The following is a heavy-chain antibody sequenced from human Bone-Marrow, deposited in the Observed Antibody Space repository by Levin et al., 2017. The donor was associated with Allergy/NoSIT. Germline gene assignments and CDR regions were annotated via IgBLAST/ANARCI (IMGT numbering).Heavy chain of an antibody. J-gene: IGHJ3*01. CDR2: ISSSSSTI. CDR3: ARDFAETAADA. D-gene: IGHD6-13*01. CDR1: GFTFSSYS. V-gene: IGHV3-48*01. Sequence: GESLKISCAASGFTFSSYSMTWVRQAPGKGLEWVSYISSSSSTINYADSVKDRFTISRDNAKDSLYLQMNSLRAEDTAVYYCARDFAETAADAWGQGTMVTVSS.